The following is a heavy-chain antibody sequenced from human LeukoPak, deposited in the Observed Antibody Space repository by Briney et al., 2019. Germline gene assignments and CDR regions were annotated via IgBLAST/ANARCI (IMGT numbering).Heavy chain of an antibody. CDR2: IYYSGST. V-gene: IGHV4-59*08. CDR3: ARQGIYYSTSSRGRALDY. Sequence: PSETLSLTCTVSGGSISSYYWSWIRQPPGKGLEWIGNIYYSGSTNYNPSLKSRVTISVDTSKNQFSLKLSSVTAADTAVYYCARQGIYYSTSSRGRALDYWGQGTLVTVSS. CDR1: GGSISSYY. D-gene: IGHD6-6*01. J-gene: IGHJ4*02.